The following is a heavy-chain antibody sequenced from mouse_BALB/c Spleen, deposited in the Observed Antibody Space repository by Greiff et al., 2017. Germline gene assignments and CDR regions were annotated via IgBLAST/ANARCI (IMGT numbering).Heavy chain of an antibody. Sequence: EVKLMESGGGLVKPGGSLKLSCAASGFTFSSYAMSWVRQTPEKRLEWVASISSGGSTYYPDSVKGRFTFSRDNARNILYLQMSSLRSEYTAMYYCASGGSSSYYYAMDYWGQGTSVTVSS. D-gene: IGHD1-1*01. CDR2: ISSGGST. J-gene: IGHJ4*01. CDR3: ASGGSSSYYYAMDY. CDR1: GFTFSSYA. V-gene: IGHV5-6-5*01.